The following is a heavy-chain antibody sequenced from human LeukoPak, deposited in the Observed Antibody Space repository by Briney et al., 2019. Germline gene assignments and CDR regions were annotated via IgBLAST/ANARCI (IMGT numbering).Heavy chain of an antibody. Sequence: ASVKVSCKASGYTFTGSYMHWVRQAPGQGLEWMGWINPKTGGTSYAQKFQGRVTMTRDTSISTVNMELSRLTSDDTPVYYCARATAETDRWGQGILATVSS. D-gene: IGHD1-14*01. CDR3: ARATAETDR. CDR2: INPKTGGT. CDR1: GYTFTGSY. J-gene: IGHJ5*02. V-gene: IGHV1-2*02.